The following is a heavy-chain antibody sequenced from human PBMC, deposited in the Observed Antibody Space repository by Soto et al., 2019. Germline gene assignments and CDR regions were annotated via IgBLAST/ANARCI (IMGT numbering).Heavy chain of an antibody. CDR2: IYPGDSDT. D-gene: IGHD3-16*01. V-gene: IGHV5-51*01. J-gene: IGHJ4*02. Sequence: GESLKISCKGSGYSFTSYWIGWVRQVPGKGLEWMGIIYPGDSDTRYSPSFQGQVTTSADKSISTAYLQWSSLKASDTAMYYCARGGMITFGGVQYYFDYWGQGTLVTVSS. CDR1: GYSFTSYW. CDR3: ARGGMITFGGVQYYFDY.